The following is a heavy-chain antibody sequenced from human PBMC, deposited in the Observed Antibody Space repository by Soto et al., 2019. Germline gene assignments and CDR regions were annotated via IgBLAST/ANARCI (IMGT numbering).Heavy chain of an antibody. J-gene: IGHJ4*02. CDR2: INEDGSHI. D-gene: IGHD3-10*01. V-gene: IGHV3-74*01. CDR3: TRDIGGSGSY. CDR1: GFTFRSYW. Sequence: EVQLVESGGGLVQPGGSLRLSCAASGFTFRSYWMHWVRQAPGMGLVWVSRINEDGSHINYADSVKGRFTISRDNAKNTLYLQMDSLRAEDTAVYYGTRDIGGSGSYWGQGTLVTVSS.